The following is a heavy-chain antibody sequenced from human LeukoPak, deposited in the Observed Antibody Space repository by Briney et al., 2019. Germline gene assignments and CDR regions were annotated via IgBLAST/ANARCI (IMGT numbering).Heavy chain of an antibody. CDR2: INPSGGST. CDR3: ARETTPNYYDSSGYQDWLDP. D-gene: IGHD3-22*01. V-gene: IGHV1-46*01. CDR1: GYTFTSYY. Sequence: ASVKVSCKASGYTFTSYYMHWVRQAPGQGLEWMGIINPSGGSTSYAQKFQGRVTMTRDTSTSTVYMELSSLRSEDTAVYYCARETTPNYYDSSGYQDWLDPWGQGTLVTVSS. J-gene: IGHJ5*02.